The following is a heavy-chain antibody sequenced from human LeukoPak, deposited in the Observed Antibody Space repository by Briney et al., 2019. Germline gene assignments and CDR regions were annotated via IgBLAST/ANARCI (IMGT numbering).Heavy chain of an antibody. CDR3: TRVNLRGSQYNWFDP. Sequence: ASVKVSCKASGGTFSSYAISWVRQAPGQGLEWMGRITPVIDSAKYAQKFQDRITITADTSTGTAYLHLNSLTSEDTAIYYCTRVNLRGSQYNWFDPWGQGTLVTVSS. V-gene: IGHV1-69*04. J-gene: IGHJ5*02. D-gene: IGHD1-26*01. CDR1: GGTFSSYA. CDR2: ITPVIDSA.